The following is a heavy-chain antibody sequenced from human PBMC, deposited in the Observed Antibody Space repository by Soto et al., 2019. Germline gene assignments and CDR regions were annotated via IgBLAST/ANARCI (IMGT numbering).Heavy chain of an antibody. D-gene: IGHD3-22*01. CDR1: GYSISSGYY. V-gene: IGHV4-38-2*01. J-gene: IGHJ5*02. Sequence: SETLSLTCAVSGYSISSGYYWGWIRQPPGKGLEWIGSIYHSGSTYYNPSLKSRVTISVDTSKNQFSLKLSSVTAADTAVYYCATAHYDSSGYYYGGGYNCFDPCGQGTLLTVSS. CDR3: ATAHYDSSGYYYGGGYNCFDP. CDR2: IYHSGST.